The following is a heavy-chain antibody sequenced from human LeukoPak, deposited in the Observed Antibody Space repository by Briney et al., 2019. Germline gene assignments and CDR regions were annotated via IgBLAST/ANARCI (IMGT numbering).Heavy chain of an antibody. V-gene: IGHV4-34*01. CDR1: GGSFSGYY. J-gene: IGHJ4*02. Sequence: PSETLSLTCAVYGGSFSGYYWSWIRQPPGKGLEWIGEINHSGSTNYNPSLKSRVTISVDTSKNQFSLKLSSVTAADTAVYYCARPTGTNWGQGTLVTVSS. D-gene: IGHD1-1*01. CDR2: INHSGST. CDR3: ARPTGTN.